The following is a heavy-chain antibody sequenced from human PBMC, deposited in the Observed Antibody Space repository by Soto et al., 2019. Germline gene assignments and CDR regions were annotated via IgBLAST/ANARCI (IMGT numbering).Heavy chain of an antibody. D-gene: IGHD3-3*01. CDR2: IIPIIGTA. CDR3: ASIRYPSTIFGVVIKWFDP. CDR1: GGTFSSYA. Sequence: GASVKVSCKASGGTFSSYAISWVRQAPGQGLEWMGGIIPIIGTANYAQKFQGRVTITADESTSTAYMELSSLRSEDTAVYYCASIRYPSTIFGVVIKWFDPWGQGTLVTV. V-gene: IGHV1-69*13. J-gene: IGHJ5*02.